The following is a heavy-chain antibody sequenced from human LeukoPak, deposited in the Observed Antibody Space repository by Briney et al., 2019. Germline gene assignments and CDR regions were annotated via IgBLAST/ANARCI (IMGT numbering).Heavy chain of an antibody. Sequence: SETLSLTCAVYGGSSSGYYWSWIRQPPGKGLEWIGSIYYSGSTYYNPSLKSRVTISVDTSKNQFSLKLSSVTAADTAVYYCASIAAAGIFLDYWGQGTLVTVSS. D-gene: IGHD6-13*01. V-gene: IGHV4-34*01. CDR2: IYYSGST. CDR3: ASIAAAGIFLDY. CDR1: GGSSSGYY. J-gene: IGHJ4*02.